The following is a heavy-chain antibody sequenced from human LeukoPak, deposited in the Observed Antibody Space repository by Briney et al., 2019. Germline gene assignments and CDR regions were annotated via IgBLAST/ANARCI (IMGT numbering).Heavy chain of an antibody. V-gene: IGHV3-23*01. D-gene: IGHD7-27*01. Sequence: GESLRLSCAASGFTFNSYAMSWVRQAPGKVLEWVSTISVCGGSTDYADSAKGRFTTSRDNSKNPMYMKMNRLRAEDTAVYYCAKANVFWGRGGDYWGQGTLVTVSS. J-gene: IGHJ4*02. CDR2: ISVCGGST. CDR3: AKANVFWGRGGDY. CDR1: GFTFNSYA.